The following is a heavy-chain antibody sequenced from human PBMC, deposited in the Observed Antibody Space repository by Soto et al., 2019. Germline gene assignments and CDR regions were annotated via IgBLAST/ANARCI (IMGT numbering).Heavy chain of an antibody. J-gene: IGHJ6*02. Sequence: GGSLRLSRAASGFTFSTYGMHWVRQAPGKGLEYVSAISSNGGSTYYANSVKGRFTISRDNSKNTLYLQMGSLRAEDMAVYYCARGFYDSYGMDVWGQGTTVTVSS. CDR1: GFTFSTYG. D-gene: IGHD3-22*01. CDR3: ARGFYDSYGMDV. CDR2: ISSNGGST. V-gene: IGHV3-64*01.